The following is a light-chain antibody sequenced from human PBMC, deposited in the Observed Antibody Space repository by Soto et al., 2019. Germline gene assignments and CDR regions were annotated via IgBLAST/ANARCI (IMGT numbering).Light chain of an antibody. CDR1: QSVDSW. V-gene: IGKV1-5*03. Sequence: DIQMTQSPSTLSAPIGDRVTITCRTSQSVDSWLAWYQQKPGKAPKLLIYKASSLQTGVPSRFSGSGSGTEFTLTISSLQPDDFATYYCQHYNDYSRMFGQGTKVEIK. CDR2: KAS. CDR3: QHYNDYSRM. J-gene: IGKJ1*01.